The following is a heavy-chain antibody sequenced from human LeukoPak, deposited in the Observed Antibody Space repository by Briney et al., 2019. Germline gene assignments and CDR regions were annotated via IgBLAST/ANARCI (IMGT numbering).Heavy chain of an antibody. Sequence: PSETLSLTCTVSGGSISSSSYYWGWIRQPPGKGLEWIGSIYYSGSTYYNPSLKSRVTISVDTSKNQFSLKLSSVTAADTAVYYCASPDSSGFWGQGTLVTVSS. CDR1: GGSISSSSYY. V-gene: IGHV4-39*01. J-gene: IGHJ4*02. D-gene: IGHD3-22*01. CDR2: IYYSGST. CDR3: ASPDSSGF.